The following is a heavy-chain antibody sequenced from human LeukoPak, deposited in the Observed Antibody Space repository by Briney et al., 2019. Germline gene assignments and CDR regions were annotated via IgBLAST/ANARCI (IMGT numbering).Heavy chain of an antibody. V-gene: IGHV4-39*01. D-gene: IGHD1-26*01. CDR3: ARRSGSYFQKPGFDY. CDR2: IYYSGST. CDR1: GGSISSSSYY. Sequence: SETLSLTCTVSGGSISSSSYYWGWIRQPPGKGLEWIGSIYYSGSTYYNPSLKSRVTISVDTSKNQFSLKLSSVTAADTAVYYCARRSGSYFQKPGFDYWGQGTLVTVSS. J-gene: IGHJ4*02.